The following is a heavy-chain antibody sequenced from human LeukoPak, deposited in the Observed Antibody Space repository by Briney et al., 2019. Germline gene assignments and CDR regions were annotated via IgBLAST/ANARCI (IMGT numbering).Heavy chain of an antibody. V-gene: IGHV4-39*01. CDR3: ATLTYYYSYLAV. J-gene: IGHJ6*03. Sequence: PSETLSLTCTISGDSIGSSSYYWGWIRQAPGKGLEWIGSMYYSGSVSYSPSLKSRFTISLDTSNNRFSLKLNSVTAADTAVYYCATLTYYYSYLAVWGKGTTVTVSS. CDR1: GDSIGSSSYY. CDR2: MYYSGSV.